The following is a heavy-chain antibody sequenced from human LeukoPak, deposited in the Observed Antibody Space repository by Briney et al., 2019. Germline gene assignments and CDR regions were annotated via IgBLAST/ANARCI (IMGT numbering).Heavy chain of an antibody. D-gene: IGHD6-6*01. V-gene: IGHV4-34*01. J-gene: IGHJ5*02. Sequence: KPSETLSLTCAVYGGSFSGYYWSWIRQPPGKGLEWIVEINHSGSTNYNPSLKSRVTISVDTSKNQFSLKLSSVTAADTAVYYCARGVPRSGSSIAARRRWFDPWGQGTLVTVSS. CDR1: GGSFSGYY. CDR2: INHSGST. CDR3: ARGVPRSGSSIAARRRWFDP.